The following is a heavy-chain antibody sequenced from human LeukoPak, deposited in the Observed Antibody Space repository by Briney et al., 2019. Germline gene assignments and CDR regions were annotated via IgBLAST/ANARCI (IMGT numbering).Heavy chain of an antibody. CDR2: MNPNSGNT. V-gene: IGHV1-8*01. J-gene: IGHJ4*02. CDR1: GYTFTSYD. D-gene: IGHD2-15*01. Sequence: ASVKVSCKASGYTFTSYDINWVRQATGQGLEWMGWMNPNSGNTGYAQKFQGRVTMTRDTSISTAYMELSRLRSDDTAVYYCARGPQDIVVVVADVDYWGQGTLVTVSS. CDR3: ARGPQDIVVVVADVDY.